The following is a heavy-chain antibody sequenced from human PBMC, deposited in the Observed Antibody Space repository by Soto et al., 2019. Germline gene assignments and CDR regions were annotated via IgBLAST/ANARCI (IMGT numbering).Heavy chain of an antibody. CDR2: ISYDGGNE. D-gene: IGHD6-13*01. V-gene: IGHV3-30-3*01. Sequence: GGSLRLSCAASGFTFNTYAMHWVRQAPGKGLEWVAVISYDGGNEYYADSVKGRLTISRDNFKNALYLQMNSLRPEDTALYYCGRDLEQQLVPRHYFYGLDVWGQGTSVTVSS. CDR3: GRDLEQQLVPRHYFYGLDV. J-gene: IGHJ6*02. CDR1: GFTFNTYA.